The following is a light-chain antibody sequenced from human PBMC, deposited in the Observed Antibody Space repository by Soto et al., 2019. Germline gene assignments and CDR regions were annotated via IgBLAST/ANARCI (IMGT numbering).Light chain of an antibody. CDR3: GSYATSDTFV. J-gene: IGLJ1*01. Sequence: QSVLTQPASVSGSPGQSITISCTGTASDVGAYNYVSWYQHHPDKAPKLMIYEVRNRPSGVSNRFSGSKSVNTASPTISGLQPEDEADYYCGSYATSDTFVFGTGTKVTVL. CDR2: EVR. CDR1: ASDVGAYNY. V-gene: IGLV2-14*01.